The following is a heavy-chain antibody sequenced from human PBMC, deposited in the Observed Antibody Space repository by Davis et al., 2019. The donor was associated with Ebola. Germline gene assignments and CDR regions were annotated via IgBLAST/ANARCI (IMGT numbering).Heavy chain of an antibody. CDR3: VSPLAGAFDDF. D-gene: IGHD3-9*01. CDR1: GFTFSTYA. J-gene: IGHJ4*02. CDR2: ISYDGSNK. V-gene: IGHV3-30-3*01. Sequence: GESLKISCAASGFTFSTYAMHWVRQAPGKGLEWVAVISYDGSNKYYADSVKGRFTISRDNAKNTLYLQMNSLRVDDTAVYYCVSPLAGAFDDFWGQGTLVTVSS.